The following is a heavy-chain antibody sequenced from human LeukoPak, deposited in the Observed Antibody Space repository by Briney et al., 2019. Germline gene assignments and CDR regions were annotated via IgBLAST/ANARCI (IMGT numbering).Heavy chain of an antibody. CDR3: AKDPPRYYGHYDDDWFDP. J-gene: IGHJ5*02. CDR1: GFTFSSYA. CDR2: ISGSGGST. V-gene: IGHV3-23*01. Sequence: GGSLRLSCAASGFTFSSYAMSWVRQAPGKGLEWVSAISGSGGSTYYADSVKGRFTISRDNSKNTLYLQMNSLRAEHTAVYYCAKDPPRYYGHYDDDWFDPWGQGTLVTVSS. D-gene: IGHD4-17*01.